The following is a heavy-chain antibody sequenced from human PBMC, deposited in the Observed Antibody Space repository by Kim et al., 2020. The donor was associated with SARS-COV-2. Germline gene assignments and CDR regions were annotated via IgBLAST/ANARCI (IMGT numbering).Heavy chain of an antibody. CDR2: ISWNSGSI. J-gene: IGHJ4*02. Sequence: GGSLRLSCAASGFTFDDYAMHWVRQAPGKGLEWVSGISWNSGSIGYADSVKGRFTISRDNAKNSLYLQMNSLRAEDTALYYCAKGYSGSYRDPFDYWGQGTLVTVSS. CDR3: AKGYSGSYRDPFDY. D-gene: IGHD1-26*01. CDR1: GFTFDDYA. V-gene: IGHV3-9*01.